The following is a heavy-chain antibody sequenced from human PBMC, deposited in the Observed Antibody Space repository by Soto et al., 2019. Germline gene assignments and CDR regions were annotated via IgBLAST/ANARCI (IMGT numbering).Heavy chain of an antibody. CDR2: IAYDGSNA. CDR1: GFTFRNYA. V-gene: IGHV3-30-3*01. Sequence: GSLRLSCAASGFTFRNYAMHWVRQAPGKGLECLADIAYDGSNAFYRDSVKGRFTISRDNSKNTLYLHMNSLRAEVTAVYCCARVGDGFDYWGQGTMVTVSS. D-gene: IGHD3-16*01. CDR3: ARVGDGFDY. J-gene: IGHJ4*02.